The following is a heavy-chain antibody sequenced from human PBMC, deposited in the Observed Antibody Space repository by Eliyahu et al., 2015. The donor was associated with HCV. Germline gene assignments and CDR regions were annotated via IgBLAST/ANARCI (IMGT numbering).Heavy chain of an antibody. J-gene: IGHJ5*02. Sequence: QMQLVQSGPEVKKPGTSVKVSCKASGFTFTSSAVQWVRQARGQRLEWIGWIVVGSGNTNCAQKFQERVTITRDMSTSTAYMELSSLRSEDTAVYYCAAYNKVTTKNWFDPWGQGTLVTVSS. CDR2: IVVGSGNT. CDR3: AAYNKVTTKNWFDP. D-gene: IGHD4-17*01. CDR1: GFTFTSSA. V-gene: IGHV1-58*01.